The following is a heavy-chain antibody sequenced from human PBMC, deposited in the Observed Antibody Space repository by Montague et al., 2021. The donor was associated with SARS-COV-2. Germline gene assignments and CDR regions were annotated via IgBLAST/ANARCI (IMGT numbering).Heavy chain of an antibody. D-gene: IGHD2-21*01. CDR3: ARDHSS. V-gene: IGHV4-30-4*01. Sequence: IHYSGTTYYNPSLKSRVTLSVDTSKNQFSLKLRSVTAADTAVFYCARDHSSWGQGTLVTVSS. J-gene: IGHJ5*02. CDR2: IHYSGTT.